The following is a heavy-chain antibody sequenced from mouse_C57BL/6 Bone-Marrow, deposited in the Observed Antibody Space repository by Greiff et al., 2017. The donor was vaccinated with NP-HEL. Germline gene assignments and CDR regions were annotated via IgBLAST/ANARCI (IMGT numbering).Heavy chain of an antibody. CDR1: GFSLTSYG. J-gene: IGHJ2*01. CDR2: IWSGGST. V-gene: IGHV2-2*01. D-gene: IGHD3-2*02. Sequence: QVQLQQSGPGLVQPSQSLSITCTVSGFSLTSYGVHWVRQSPGKGLEWLGVIWSGGSTDYNAAFISRLSISKDNSKRQVFFKMNSLQADDTAIYYSARTGQLRLHYSSDSWGQGTTLSVSS. CDR3: ARTGQLRLHYSSDS.